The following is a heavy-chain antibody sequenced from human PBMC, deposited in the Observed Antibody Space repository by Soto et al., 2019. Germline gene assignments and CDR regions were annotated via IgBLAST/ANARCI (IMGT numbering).Heavy chain of an antibody. CDR3: ARDDPGGSLGRNGLFLDAFDI. CDR2: IYYSGST. J-gene: IGHJ3*02. V-gene: IGHV4-31*03. Sequence: SETLSLTCTVSGGSISSGGYYWSWIRQQPGKGLEWIGYIYYSGSTCYNPSLKSRVTISVGTSKNQFSLKLSSVTAADTAVYYCARDDPGGSLGRNGLFLDAFDIWGQGTMVTVSS. CDR1: GGSISSGGYY. D-gene: IGHD3-16*01.